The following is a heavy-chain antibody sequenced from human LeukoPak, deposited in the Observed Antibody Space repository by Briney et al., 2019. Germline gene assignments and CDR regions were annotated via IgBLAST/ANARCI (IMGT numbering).Heavy chain of an antibody. CDR1: GGSISSSSYY. V-gene: IGHV4-39*01. CDR2: IYYSGST. CDR3: ARYSSGYFFHFDY. Sequence: SETLSLTCIVSGGSISSSSYYWGWIRQPPGKGLEWIGSIYYSGSTYYNPSLKSRVTISVDTSKDQFSLKLSSVTAADTAVYYCARYSSGYFFHFDYWGQGTLVTVSS. D-gene: IGHD3-22*01. J-gene: IGHJ4*02.